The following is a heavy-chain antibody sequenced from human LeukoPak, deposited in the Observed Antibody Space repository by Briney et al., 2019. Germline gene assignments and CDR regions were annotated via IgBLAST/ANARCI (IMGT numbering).Heavy chain of an antibody. V-gene: IGHV4-59*08. D-gene: IGHD3-22*01. CDR1: GGSISSYY. J-gene: IGHJ4*02. CDR3: ARHQPNYYDSSGFDY. Sequence: SETLSLTCTVSGGSISSYYWSWIRQPPGKGLEWIGYIYYSGSTNYNPSLKSRVTISVDTSKNQFSLKLRSVTAADTAVYYCARHQPNYYDSSGFDYWGQGTLVTVSS. CDR2: IYYSGST.